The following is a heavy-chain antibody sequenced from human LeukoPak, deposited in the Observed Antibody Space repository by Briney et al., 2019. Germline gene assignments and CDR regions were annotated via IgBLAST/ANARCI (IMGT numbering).Heavy chain of an antibody. J-gene: IGHJ6*03. V-gene: IGHV4-38-2*02. CDR3: ARGVEMATRPNYYYYYYMDV. Sequence: SETLSLTCTVSGYSISSGYYWGWIRQPPGKGLEWIGSIYHSGSTYYNPSLKSRVTISVDTSKNQFSLKLSSVTAADTAVYYCARGVEMATRPNYYYYYYMDVWGKGTTVTVSS. D-gene: IGHD5-24*01. CDR1: GYSISSGYY. CDR2: IYHSGST.